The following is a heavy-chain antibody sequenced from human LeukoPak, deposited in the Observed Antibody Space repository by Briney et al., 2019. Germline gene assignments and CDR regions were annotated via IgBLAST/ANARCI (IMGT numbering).Heavy chain of an antibody. V-gene: IGHV3-66*01. CDR1: GFTVSNNY. D-gene: IGHD2-8*02. Sequence: PGGSLRLSCAASGFTVSNNYMTWVRQAPGKGLEWVSVIYKIGNTFYADFVKGRFTISRDNFKNTLYLQMNSLRAEDTALYYCARGLVAGSTGVWAFDIWGQGTMVTVSS. CDR2: IYKIGNT. CDR3: ARGLVAGSTGVWAFDI. J-gene: IGHJ3*02.